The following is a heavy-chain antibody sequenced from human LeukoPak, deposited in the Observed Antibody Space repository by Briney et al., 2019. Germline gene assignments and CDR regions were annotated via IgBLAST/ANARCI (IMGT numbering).Heavy chain of an antibody. CDR2: IKQDGSEE. V-gene: IGHV3-7*01. J-gene: IGHJ4*02. Sequence: PGGSLRLSCAASGFTFSSYWMSWVRQAPGKGLEWVANIKQDGSEEYYVDSVKGRFTISRDNAKNSLYLQMNSLRAEDTAVYYCARDNFRNQLLPPFDYWGQGTLVTVSS. D-gene: IGHD2-2*01. CDR3: ARDNFRNQLLPPFDY. CDR1: GFTFSSYW.